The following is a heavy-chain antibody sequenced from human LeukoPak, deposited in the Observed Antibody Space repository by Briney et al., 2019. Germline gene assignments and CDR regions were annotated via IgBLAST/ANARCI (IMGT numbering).Heavy chain of an antibody. Sequence: PGGSLRLSCAASGFTFSTYAMNWVRQAPGKGLEWVSSISGSGDSTYYADSVKGRFTISRDNSKNTLYLQMNSLRAEDTAVYYCARVVPPTDYGSGSYFWDPYYFDYWGQGTLVTVSS. D-gene: IGHD3-10*01. V-gene: IGHV3-23*01. CDR1: GFTFSTYA. CDR3: ARVVPPTDYGSGSYFWDPYYFDY. CDR2: ISGSGDST. J-gene: IGHJ4*02.